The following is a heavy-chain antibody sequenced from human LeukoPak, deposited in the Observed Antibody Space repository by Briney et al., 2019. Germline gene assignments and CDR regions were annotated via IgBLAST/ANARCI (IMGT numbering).Heavy chain of an antibody. Sequence: SETLSLTCAVSGGSFSGYNWSWIRQPAGKGLEWIGRIYTSGSTKYNPSLKSRVTISADTSKNQFSLKLSSVTAADTAVYYCARNFDYWGQGTLVTVSS. CDR2: IYTSGST. CDR3: ARNFDY. V-gene: IGHV4-59*10. J-gene: IGHJ4*02. CDR1: GGSFSGYN.